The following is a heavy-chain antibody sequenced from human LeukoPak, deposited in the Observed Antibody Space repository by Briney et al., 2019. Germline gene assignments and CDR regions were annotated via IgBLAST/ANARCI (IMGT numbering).Heavy chain of an antibody. CDR3: ATGVLEVIAVAGTLRD. Sequence: ASVKVSCKVSGYTLTELSMHWVRQAPGKGLEWMGGFDPEDGETIYAQKFQGRVTMTEDTSTDAAYMELSSLRSEDTAVYYCATGVLEVIAVAGTLRDWGPGTLVTASS. CDR2: FDPEDGET. D-gene: IGHD6-19*01. V-gene: IGHV1-24*01. J-gene: IGHJ4*02. CDR1: GYTLTELS.